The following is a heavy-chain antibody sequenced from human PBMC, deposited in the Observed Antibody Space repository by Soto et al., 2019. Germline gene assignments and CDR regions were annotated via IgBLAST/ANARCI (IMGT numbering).Heavy chain of an antibody. CDR1: GGTFRNYP. V-gene: IGHV1-69*02. J-gene: IGHJ4*02. CDR2: IFPLTDIP. Sequence: QVQLVQSGTEVKKPGSSVKVSCKASGGTFRNYPINWVRQAPGQGLEWMGSIFPLTDIPDYAQNFQARLTISADKSTSTAYMELSSLTSHDTAIYFCARGPLVVLNYFESWSQGTLVTVSS. CDR3: ARGPLVVLNYFES.